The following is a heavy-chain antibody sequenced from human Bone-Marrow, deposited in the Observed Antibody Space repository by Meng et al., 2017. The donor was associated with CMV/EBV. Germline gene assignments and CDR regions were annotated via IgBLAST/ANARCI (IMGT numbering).Heavy chain of an antibody. CDR3: ARDHIRGATMKSHDAFDI. Sequence: ASVKVSCKASGGTFSSYAISWVRQAPGQGLEWMGWINPNSGGTKYAQKFQGRVTVTRDTSISAAYMELSRLRSDDTAMYYCARDHIRGATMKSHDAFDIWGQGTMVTVSS. CDR1: GGTFSSYA. V-gene: IGHV1-2*02. J-gene: IGHJ3*02. D-gene: IGHD3-22*01. CDR2: INPNSGGT.